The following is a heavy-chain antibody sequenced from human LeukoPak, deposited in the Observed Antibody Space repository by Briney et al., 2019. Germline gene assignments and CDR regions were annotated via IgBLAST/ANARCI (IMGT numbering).Heavy chain of an antibody. D-gene: IGHD5-12*01. V-gene: IGHV3-15*04. Sequence: PGGSLRLSCAASGFSFSEVWMSWVRQAPGKGLEWVGRMESKTDGGTTDYAAPVKGRITISRDDSKNTLYLQMNSLKTEDTAVYYCTTYSAYDSIDYWGQGTLVTVSS. CDR1: GFSFSEVW. CDR2: MESKTDGGTT. CDR3: TTYSAYDSIDY. J-gene: IGHJ4*02.